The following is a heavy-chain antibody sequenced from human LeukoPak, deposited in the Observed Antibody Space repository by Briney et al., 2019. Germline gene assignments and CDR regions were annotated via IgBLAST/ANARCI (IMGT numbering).Heavy chain of an antibody. V-gene: IGHV1-8*01. D-gene: IGHD3-9*01. CDR1: GYTFTSDD. Sequence: GASVKVSCKASGYTFTSDDINWVRQATGQGLEWMGWMSPKSGNTGFAQKFQGRVTMTRNTSVSTAYMELRSLRSEDTAVYYCARAQTNYDILTGYYEFEDWGQGTLVTVSS. CDR2: MSPKSGNT. CDR3: ARAQTNYDILTGYYEFED. J-gene: IGHJ4*02.